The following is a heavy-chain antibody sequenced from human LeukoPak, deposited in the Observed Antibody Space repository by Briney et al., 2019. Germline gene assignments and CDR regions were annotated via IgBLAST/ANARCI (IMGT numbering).Heavy chain of an antibody. D-gene: IGHD4-17*01. J-gene: IGHJ4*02. Sequence: GGSLRLSCAASGFIFSSYSMSWVRQAPGKGLERVSTISKTADSESYADSVKGRLTISRDNSKNTLYLQMNSLRADDTAVYYCARPPTVTTVVFDYWGQGTLVTVSS. V-gene: IGHV3-23*01. CDR1: GFIFSSYS. CDR3: ARPPTVTTVVFDY. CDR2: ISKTADSE.